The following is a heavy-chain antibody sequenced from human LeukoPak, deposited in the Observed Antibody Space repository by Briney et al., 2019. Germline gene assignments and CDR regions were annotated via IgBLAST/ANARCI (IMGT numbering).Heavy chain of an antibody. J-gene: IGHJ6*03. D-gene: IGHD6-19*01. CDR3: ARAPIAVAGTNYYYYMDV. Sequence: SVKVSCKASGYTFTGHYIYWVRQAPGQGLEWMGGIIPIFGTANYAQKSQGRVTITADESTSTAYMELSSLRSEDTAVYYCARAPIAVAGTNYYYYMDVWGKGTTVTISS. CDR2: IIPIFGTA. CDR1: GYTFTGHY. V-gene: IGHV1-69*13.